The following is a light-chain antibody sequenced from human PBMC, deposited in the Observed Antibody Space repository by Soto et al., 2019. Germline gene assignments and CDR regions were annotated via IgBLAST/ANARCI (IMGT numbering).Light chain of an antibody. CDR3: SSYTSSSTLV. V-gene: IGLV2-14*01. J-gene: IGLJ2*01. CDR2: DVS. CDR1: SSDVGGYNY. Sequence: QSVLTQPASVSGSPGQSITISCTGTSSDVGGYNYVSWYQQHPGKAPKLMIYDVSNRPSGVSNRFSGSKSGNTASLTISGLQAEDEADYYCSSYTSSSTLVFG.